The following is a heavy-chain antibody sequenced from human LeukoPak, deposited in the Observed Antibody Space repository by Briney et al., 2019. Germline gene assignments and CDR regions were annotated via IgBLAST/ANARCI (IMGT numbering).Heavy chain of an antibody. CDR3: ARDPSRAAHYYYYMDV. CDR2: INPNSGGT. Sequence: ASVKVSCKASGYTFTGYYMHWVRQAPGQGLEWMGWINPNSGGTNYAQKFQGRVTMTRDTSISTAYMELSRLRSDDTAVYYCARDPSRAAHYYYYMDVWGKGTTVTVSS. J-gene: IGHJ6*03. D-gene: IGHD6-6*01. CDR1: GYTFTGYY. V-gene: IGHV1-2*02.